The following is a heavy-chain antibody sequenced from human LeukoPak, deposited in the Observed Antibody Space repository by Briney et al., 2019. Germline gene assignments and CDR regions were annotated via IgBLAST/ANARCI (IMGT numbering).Heavy chain of an antibody. J-gene: IGHJ6*03. CDR2: INPSGGST. Sequence: ASVKVSCKASGYTFTSYGISWVRQAPGQGLEWMGIINPSGGSTSYAQKFQGRVTMTRDTSTSTVYMELSSLRSEDTAVYYCARAVYGDYGYYMDVWGKGTTVTISS. D-gene: IGHD4-17*01. V-gene: IGHV1-46*01. CDR1: GYTFTSYG. CDR3: ARAVYGDYGYYMDV.